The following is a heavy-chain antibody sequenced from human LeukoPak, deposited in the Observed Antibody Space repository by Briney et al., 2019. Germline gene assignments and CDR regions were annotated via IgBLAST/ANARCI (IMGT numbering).Heavy chain of an antibody. CDR3: ARTPYSSSWPPWWFDP. Sequence: GGSLRLSCAVSGFYFYDYGMNWVPHAPRKGLEWGSDINWKGGSTGDADSVKGRFNTSRDNAKNSLYLQMNSLRAEDTALYYCARTPYSSSWPPWWFDPWGQGTLVTVSS. V-gene: IGHV3-20*04. J-gene: IGHJ5*02. CDR1: GFYFYDYG. D-gene: IGHD6-13*01. CDR2: INWKGGST.